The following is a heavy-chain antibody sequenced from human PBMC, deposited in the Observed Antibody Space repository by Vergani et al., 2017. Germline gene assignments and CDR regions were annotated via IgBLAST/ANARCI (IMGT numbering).Heavy chain of an antibody. D-gene: IGHD6-19*01. V-gene: IGHV3-30-3*02. Sequence: QVHLAESGGGVIQPGRSLRLSCEASGFTFSKYAMHWVRQAPGAGLEWVAVVTFDGDHQYIADSVKGRFSVSRDNSKNTLYLQMNSLRAEDTAVYYCAKWEAVAGIFDYWGQGTLVTVSS. CDR2: VTFDGDHQ. CDR1: GFTFSKYA. CDR3: AKWEAVAGIFDY. J-gene: IGHJ4*02.